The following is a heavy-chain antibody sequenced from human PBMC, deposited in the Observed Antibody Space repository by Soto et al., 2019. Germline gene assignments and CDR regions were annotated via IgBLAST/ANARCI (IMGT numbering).Heavy chain of an antibody. CDR2: ISHRGTT. J-gene: IGHJ4*02. D-gene: IGHD6-13*01. CDR1: GDSISRSNW. Sequence: QVQLQESGPGLVKPSGTLSLTCAVFGDSISRSNWWSWVRQPPGKGLERIGEISHRGTTNYNPSLESRLTISLDKSKNQFSLRLSSVTAADTAVYYCARLGYDSSWPDYWGQGTRVTVSS. V-gene: IGHV4-4*02. CDR3: ARLGYDSSWPDY.